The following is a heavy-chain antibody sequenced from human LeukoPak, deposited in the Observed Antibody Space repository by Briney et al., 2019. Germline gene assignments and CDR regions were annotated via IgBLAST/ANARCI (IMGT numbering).Heavy chain of an antibody. D-gene: IGHD3-22*01. CDR3: ARGPSERYYESIGYYYFDY. J-gene: IGHJ4*02. Sequence: SETLSLTCAVHGGAFGGYYWTWIRQPPGKGLEWIREINHSGSTTYNPSLKSRVTISVDTSKNQFSLKVNSVTAADTAIYYCARGPSERYYESIGYYYFDYWGQGTLVTVSS. V-gene: IGHV4-34*01. CDR1: GGAFGGYY. CDR2: INHSGST.